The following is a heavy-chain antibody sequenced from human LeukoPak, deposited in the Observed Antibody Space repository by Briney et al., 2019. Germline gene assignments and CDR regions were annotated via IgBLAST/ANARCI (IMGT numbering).Heavy chain of an antibody. Sequence: SETLSLTCAVSGASISNYYWSWIRQPPGKGLEWIGYIYYSGSTNYNPSLKSRVTISVDTSKNQFSLKLSSVTAADTAVYYCATNIAAAGTGPFGYWGQGTLVTVSS. J-gene: IGHJ4*02. CDR3: ATNIAAAGTGPFGY. D-gene: IGHD6-13*01. CDR1: GASISNYY. CDR2: IYYSGST. V-gene: IGHV4-59*01.